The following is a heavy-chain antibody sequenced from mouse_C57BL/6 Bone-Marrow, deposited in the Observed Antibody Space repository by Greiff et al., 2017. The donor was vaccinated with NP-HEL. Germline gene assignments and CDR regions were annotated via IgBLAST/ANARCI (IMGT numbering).Heavy chain of an antibody. Sequence: QVQLQQSGAELVRPGASVTLSCKASGYTFTDYEMHWVKQTPVHGLEWIGAIDPDTGGTAYNQKFKGKAILTADKSSSTAYMELRSLTSEDSAVYYCTRGGNGYYAMDYWGQGTSVTVSS. V-gene: IGHV1-15*01. CDR3: TRGGNGYYAMDY. D-gene: IGHD2-1*01. CDR2: IDPDTGGT. J-gene: IGHJ4*01. CDR1: GYTFTDYE.